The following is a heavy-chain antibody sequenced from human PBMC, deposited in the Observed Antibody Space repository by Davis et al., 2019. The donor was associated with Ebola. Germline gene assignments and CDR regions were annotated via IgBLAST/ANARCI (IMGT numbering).Heavy chain of an antibody. J-gene: IGHJ4*02. V-gene: IGHV3-73*01. Sequence: GGSLRLSCAASGFTFSGSAMHWVRQASGKGLEWVGRIRSKANSYATAYAASVKGRFTISRDDSKNTAYLQMNSLKTEDTAVYYCAKSTRLVGYDYWGQGTLVTVSS. CDR1: GFTFSGSA. CDR3: AKSTRLVGYDY. CDR2: IRSKANSYAT. D-gene: IGHD2-8*02.